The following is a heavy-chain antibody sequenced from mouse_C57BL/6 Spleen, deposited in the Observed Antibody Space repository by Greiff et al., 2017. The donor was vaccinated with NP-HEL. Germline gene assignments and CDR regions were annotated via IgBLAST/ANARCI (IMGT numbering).Heavy chain of an antibody. CDR3: ARWGITTGEGDWYFDV. CDR1: GYTFTDYA. CDR2: ISTYYGDA. D-gene: IGHD1-1*01. Sequence: QVQLKESGPELVRPGVSVKISCKGSGYTFTDYAMHWVKQSHAKSLEWIGVISTYYGDASYNQKFKDKATMTVDKSSSTAYMELARLTSEDSAVYYCARWGITTGEGDWYFDVWGTGTTVTVSS. J-gene: IGHJ1*03. V-gene: IGHV1-67*01.